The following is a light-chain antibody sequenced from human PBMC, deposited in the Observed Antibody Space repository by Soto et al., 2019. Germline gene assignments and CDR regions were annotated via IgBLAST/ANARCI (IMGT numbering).Light chain of an antibody. CDR1: QSVSSY. Sequence: EIVLTQSPATLSLSPGERATLSCRASQSVSSYLAWYQQKPGQAPRLLIYDASNRATGIPARFSGSGPGTDFTLTISSLEPEDFAVYYCQQYGSSPGTFGQGTKVDIK. CDR2: DAS. CDR3: QQYGSSPGT. J-gene: IGKJ1*01. V-gene: IGKV3-11*01.